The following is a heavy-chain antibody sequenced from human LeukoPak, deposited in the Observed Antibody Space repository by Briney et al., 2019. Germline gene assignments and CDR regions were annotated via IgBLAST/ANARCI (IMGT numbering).Heavy chain of an antibody. J-gene: IGHJ4*02. CDR1: GGSISSYY. V-gene: IGHV4-59*01. Sequence: SETLSLTCTVSGGSISSYYWSWIRQPPGKGLEWIGYIYYSGSTNYNPSLKSRVTISVDTSKNQFSLKLSSVTAADTAVYYCARLDNPAAAVFDYWGQGTLVTVSP. D-gene: IGHD6-25*01. CDR2: IYYSGST. CDR3: ARLDNPAAAVFDY.